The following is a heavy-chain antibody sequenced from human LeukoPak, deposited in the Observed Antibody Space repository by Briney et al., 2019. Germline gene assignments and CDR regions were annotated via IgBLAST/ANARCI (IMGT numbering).Heavy chain of an antibody. J-gene: IGHJ4*02. CDR3: ARDPRSYGDYIRFDY. D-gene: IGHD4-17*01. CDR1: GFTFSSYS. V-gene: IGHV3-21*01. Sequence: GGSLRLSCAASGFTFSSYSMNWVRQAPGKGLEWVSSISSSSSYIYYADSVKGQFTISRDNAKNSLYLQMNSLRAEDTAVYYCARDPRSYGDYIRFDYWGQGTLVTVSS. CDR2: ISSSSSYI.